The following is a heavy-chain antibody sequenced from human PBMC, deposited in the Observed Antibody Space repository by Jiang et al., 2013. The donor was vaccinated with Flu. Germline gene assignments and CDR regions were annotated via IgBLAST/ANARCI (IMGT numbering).Heavy chain of an antibody. V-gene: IGHV1-3*01. J-gene: IGHJ5*02. CDR1: YA. CDR2: INAGNGNT. D-gene: IGHD6-13*01. Sequence: YAMHWVRQAPDKGLSGMGWINAGNGNTKYSQKFQGRVTITRDTSASTAYMELSSLRSEDTAVYYCARDLGIAAAGNNWFDPWGQGTLVTVSS. CDR3: ARDLGIAAAGNNWFDP.